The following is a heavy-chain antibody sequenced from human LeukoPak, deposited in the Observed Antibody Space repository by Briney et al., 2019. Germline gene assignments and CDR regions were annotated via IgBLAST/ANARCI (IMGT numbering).Heavy chain of an antibody. CDR2: FSGSGART. V-gene: IGHV3-23*01. D-gene: IGHD2-21*02. CDR3: TKDRAKFVLVTAPTTGFDY. CDR1: GFTFSSYA. J-gene: IGHJ4*02. Sequence: GGSLRLSCAASGFTFSSYAMSWVRQAPGKGLEWVAAFSGSGARTYYADSVKGRFTISRDNSKNTLFLEMNSLRVEDTAIYYCTKDRAKFVLVTAPTTGFDYWGQGTLVTVSS.